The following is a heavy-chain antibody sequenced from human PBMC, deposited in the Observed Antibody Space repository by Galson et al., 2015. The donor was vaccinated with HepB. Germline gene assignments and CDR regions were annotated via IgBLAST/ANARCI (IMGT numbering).Heavy chain of an antibody. D-gene: IGHD2-15*01. CDR1: GYTFTNNG. J-gene: IGHJ5*02. CDR3: ARVVVGSPYNYFDP. V-gene: IGHV1-18*01. CDR2: ISAQSGNT. Sequence: SVKVSCKASGYTFTNNGISWVRQAPGQGLEWMGWISAQSGNTNYAERFQGRVTMTRDTSTSTVYMDLRSLRSDDTAVYYCARVVVGSPYNYFDPWGQGTVVTVSS.